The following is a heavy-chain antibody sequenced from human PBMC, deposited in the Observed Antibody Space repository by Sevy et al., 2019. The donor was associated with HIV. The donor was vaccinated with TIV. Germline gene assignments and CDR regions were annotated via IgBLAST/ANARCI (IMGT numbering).Heavy chain of an antibody. V-gene: IGHV3-21*01. CDR3: ARDLSPSSWYYYYYGMDV. Sequence: GGSLRLSCAASGFTFSSYSMNWVRQAPGKGLEWVSSISSSSSYIYYADSVKGRFTISRDNAKNSLYLQMNSLRAEDTAVYYCARDLSPSSWYYYYYGMDVWVQGTTVTVSS. CDR2: ISSSSSYI. D-gene: IGHD6-13*01. CDR1: GFTFSSYS. J-gene: IGHJ6*02.